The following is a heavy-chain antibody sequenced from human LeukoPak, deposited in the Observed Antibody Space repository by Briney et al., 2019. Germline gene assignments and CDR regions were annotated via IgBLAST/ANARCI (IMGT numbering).Heavy chain of an antibody. Sequence: GGALGLSYAASGITFSSYAMRWGRPAAGKGVEYVSAIISNGGSTYYANSVKGRFTISRDNSKNTLYLQMGSLRAEDMAVYYCARDRESGSSGWPEYYFDYWGQGTLVTVSS. CDR1: GITFSSYA. CDR3: ARDRESGSSGWPEYYFDY. D-gene: IGHD6-19*01. CDR2: IISNGGST. V-gene: IGHV3-64*01. J-gene: IGHJ4*02.